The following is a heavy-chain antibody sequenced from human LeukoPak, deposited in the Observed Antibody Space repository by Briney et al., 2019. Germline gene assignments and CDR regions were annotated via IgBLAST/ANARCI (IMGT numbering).Heavy chain of an antibody. J-gene: IGHJ4*02. Sequence: GASVKVSCKASGYTFTSYYMHWVRQAPGQGLEWMGIINPSSGSTSYAQKFQGRVTMTRDTSTSTVYMELSSLRSEDTAVYYCARDRGGEQLATEAYFDYWGQGTLVSVSS. CDR1: GYTFTSYY. D-gene: IGHD3-10*01. CDR2: INPSSGST. V-gene: IGHV1-46*01. CDR3: ARDRGGEQLATEAYFDY.